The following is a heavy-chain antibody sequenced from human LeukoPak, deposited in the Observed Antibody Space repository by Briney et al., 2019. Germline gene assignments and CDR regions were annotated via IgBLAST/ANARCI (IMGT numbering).Heavy chain of an antibody. D-gene: IGHD3-22*01. J-gene: IGHJ1*01. CDR2: ISGSGGST. CDR1: GFTFSSYA. CDR3: AKDRQYYYDSSGYWHRLKYFQH. V-gene: IGHV3-23*01. Sequence: GGSLRLPCAASGFTFSSYAMSWVRQAPGKGLEWVSAISGSGGSTYYADSVKGRFTISRDNSKNTLYLQMNSLRAEDTAVYYCAKDRQYYYDSSGYWHRLKYFQHWGQGTLVTVSS.